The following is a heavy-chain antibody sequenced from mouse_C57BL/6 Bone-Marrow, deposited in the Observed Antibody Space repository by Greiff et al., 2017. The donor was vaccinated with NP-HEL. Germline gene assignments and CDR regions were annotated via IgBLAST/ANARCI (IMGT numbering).Heavy chain of an antibody. CDR3: ARGRATVQSLVVFDD. D-gene: IGHD1-1*01. V-gene: IGHV1-61*01. J-gene: IGHJ2*01. CDR1: GYTFTSYW. CDR2: IYPSDSET. Sequence: QVQLQQPGAELVRPGSSVKLSCKASGYTFTSYWMDWVKQRPGQGLEWIGNIYPSDSETHYNQKFKDKATLTVDKSYSTAYMQLSSLTSEDSAVYYCARGRATVQSLVVFDDWGQGTTLTVSS.